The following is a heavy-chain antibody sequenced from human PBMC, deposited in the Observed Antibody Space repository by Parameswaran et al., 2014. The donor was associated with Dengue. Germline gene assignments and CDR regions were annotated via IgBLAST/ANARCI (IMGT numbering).Heavy chain of an antibody. Sequence: WIRQPPGKGLEWVAVISYDGSNKYYADSVKGRFTISRDNSKNTLYLQMNSLRAEDTAVYYCAKDRIGPYYFDYWGQGTLVTVLL. J-gene: IGHJ4*02. D-gene: IGHD3-10*01. CDR3: AKDRIGPYYFDY. CDR2: ISYDGSNK. V-gene: IGHV3-30*18.